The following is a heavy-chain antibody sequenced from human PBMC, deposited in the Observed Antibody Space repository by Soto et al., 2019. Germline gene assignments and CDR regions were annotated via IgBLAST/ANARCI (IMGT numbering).Heavy chain of an antibody. CDR3: ARDGDYYSGSGSPGWFDP. V-gene: IGHV1-18*04. J-gene: IGHJ5*02. D-gene: IGHD3-10*01. CDR2: ISSYYGNT. Sequence: ASVKVSCKASGYIFTRYGFSWLGQAPGKGREGMGWISSYYGNTNYAQKLHGGAIMPTHTSSSTAYMELRSLRSDDTAVYYCARDGDYYSGSGSPGWFDPWGQGTLVTVSS. CDR1: GYIFTRYG.